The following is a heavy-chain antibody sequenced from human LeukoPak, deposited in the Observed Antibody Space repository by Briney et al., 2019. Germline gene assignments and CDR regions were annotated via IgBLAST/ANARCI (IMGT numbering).Heavy chain of an antibody. J-gene: IGHJ1*01. CDR3: ARDYTVAIGATTYFQH. V-gene: IGHV7-4-1*02. CDR1: GYIFSIYA. D-gene: IGHD1-26*01. Sequence: ASVKVSCKASGYIFSIYAMIWVRQAPGQGLELMGWINPNTGNPTYAQGFTGRFVFSLDTSVSTAYLQINSLKPEDTAVYYCARDYTVAIGATTYFQHWGQGTLVTVSS. CDR2: INPNTGNP.